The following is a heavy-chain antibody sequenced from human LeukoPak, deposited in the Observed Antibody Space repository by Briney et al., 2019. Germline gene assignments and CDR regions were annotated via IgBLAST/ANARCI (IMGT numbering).Heavy chain of an antibody. V-gene: IGHV3-74*01. D-gene: IGHD6-19*01. CDR1: GFTFSSYW. CDR3: ARTWNNGGWYVTFDY. J-gene: IGHJ4*02. CDR2: INSDGSST. Sequence: GGSLRLSCAASGFTFSSYWMHWVRQAPGKGLVWVSRINSDGSSTSYADSVKGRFTISRDNAKNTLYLQMNSLRAEDTAVYYCARTWNNGGWYVTFDYWGQGALVTVSS.